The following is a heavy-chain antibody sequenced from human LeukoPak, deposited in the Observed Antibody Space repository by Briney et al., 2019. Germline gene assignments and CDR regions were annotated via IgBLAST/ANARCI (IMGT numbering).Heavy chain of an antibody. J-gene: IGHJ1*01. CDR1: GGSISSSSYY. Sequence: KPSETLSLTCTVSGGSISSSSYYWGWIRQPPGKGLEWIGSIYYSGSTYYNPSLKSRVTISVDTSKKQLSLNLSSVTAADTAVYYCARRGRYCTGANCYTGYFQHWGQGTLVTVSS. D-gene: IGHD2-2*02. CDR3: ARRGRYCTGANCYTGYFQH. CDR2: IYYSGST. V-gene: IGHV4-39*07.